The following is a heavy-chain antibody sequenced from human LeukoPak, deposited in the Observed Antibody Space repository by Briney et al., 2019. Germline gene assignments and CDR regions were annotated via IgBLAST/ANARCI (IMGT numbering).Heavy chain of an antibody. D-gene: IGHD2-2*02. CDR1: GYTFTGYY. V-gene: IGHV7-4-1*02. CDR3: ARCPLSHCYTPVDY. CDR2: INTNTGNP. Sequence: GASVKVSCRASGYTFTGYYMHWVRQAPGQGLEWMGWINTNTGNPTYAQGFTGRFVFSLDTSVSTAYLQISSLKAEDTAVYYCARCPLSHCYTPVDYWGQGTLVTVSS. J-gene: IGHJ4*02.